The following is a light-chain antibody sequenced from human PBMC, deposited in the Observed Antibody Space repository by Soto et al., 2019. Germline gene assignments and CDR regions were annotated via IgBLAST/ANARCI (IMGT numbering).Light chain of an antibody. CDR2: GAS. V-gene: IGKV3-15*01. CDR1: QSVSST. J-gene: IGKJ1*01. Sequence: ETVMTQSPATLSVSQRERATLSCRASQSVSSTLAWYQQKPGQAPRLLIYGASTRATGIPARFSGSGSGTEFTLTISSLQSEDFAVYYCQQYNNWPRTFGQGTKVDIK. CDR3: QQYNNWPRT.